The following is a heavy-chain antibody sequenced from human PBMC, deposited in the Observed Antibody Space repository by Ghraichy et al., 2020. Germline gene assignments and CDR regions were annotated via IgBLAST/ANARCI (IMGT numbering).Heavy chain of an antibody. D-gene: IGHD3-9*01. CDR1: GFTFSSYA. V-gene: IGHV3-23*01. CDR3: ATRPYYDILTGYGGLDF. J-gene: IGHJ4*02. Sequence: GSLRLSCASSGFTFSSYAMSWVRQAPGKGLEWVSAISGTGGSTYYADSVKGRFTISRDNSKNTLYLQMNSLRAEDTAVYYCATRPYYDILTGYGGLDFWGQGTLVTVSS. CDR2: ISGTGGST.